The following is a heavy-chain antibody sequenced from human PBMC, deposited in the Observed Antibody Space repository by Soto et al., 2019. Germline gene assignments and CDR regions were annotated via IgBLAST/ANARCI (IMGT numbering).Heavy chain of an antibody. D-gene: IGHD3-9*01. Sequence: QVQLVQSGAEVKKPGASVKVSCKASGYTFTSYAMHWVRQAPGQRLEWMGWINAGNGNTKYSQKFQGRATITRDTSASTAYMELSSLRSEDTAVYYCERGYFALAYFDLWGRGTLVTVSS. CDR2: INAGNGNT. J-gene: IGHJ2*01. CDR3: ERGYFALAYFDL. V-gene: IGHV1-3*01. CDR1: GYTFTSYA.